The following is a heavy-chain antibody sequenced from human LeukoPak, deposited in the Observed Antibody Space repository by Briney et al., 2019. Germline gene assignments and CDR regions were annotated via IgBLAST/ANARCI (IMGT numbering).Heavy chain of an antibody. Sequence: VASVKVSCKASGYTFTGYYMHWVRQAPGQGLEWMGWINPNSGGTNYAQKFQGRVTLTRDTSISTAYMELSRLRSDDTAVYYCARDGDSSGSYAPPFDPWGQGTLVTVSS. CDR2: INPNSGGT. CDR3: ARDGDSSGSYAPPFDP. D-gene: IGHD3-22*01. V-gene: IGHV1-2*02. J-gene: IGHJ5*02. CDR1: GYTFTGYY.